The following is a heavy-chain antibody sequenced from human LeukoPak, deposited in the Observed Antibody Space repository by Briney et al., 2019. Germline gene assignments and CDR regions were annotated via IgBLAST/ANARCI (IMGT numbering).Heavy chain of an antibody. CDR2: ISSSSSYI. V-gene: IGHV3-21*01. Sequence: GGSLRLSCAASGFTFSSYSMNWVRPAPGKGLEWVSSISSSSSYIYYADSVKGRFTISRDNAKNSLYLQMNSLRAEDTAVYYCARDHSSGWYGYWGQGTLVTVSS. CDR1: GFTFSSYS. CDR3: ARDHSSGWYGY. J-gene: IGHJ4*02. D-gene: IGHD6-19*01.